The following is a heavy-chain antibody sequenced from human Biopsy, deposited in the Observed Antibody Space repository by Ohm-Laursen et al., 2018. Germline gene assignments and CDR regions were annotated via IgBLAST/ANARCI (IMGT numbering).Heavy chain of an antibody. CDR2: IFDDGAT. CDR3: ARVRGSGFFAFDI. V-gene: IGHV4-59*02. CDR1: GVSVRGYY. D-gene: IGHD3-3*01. J-gene: IGHJ3*02. Sequence: GTLSLTCSVSGVSVRGYYWSWIRQTSGTGLAWIGHIFDDGATNYSPSPSLQGRVTLSIDTSENTFSLTLTSLTRADTGVYYCARVRGSGFFAFDIWGRGTTVSVSS.